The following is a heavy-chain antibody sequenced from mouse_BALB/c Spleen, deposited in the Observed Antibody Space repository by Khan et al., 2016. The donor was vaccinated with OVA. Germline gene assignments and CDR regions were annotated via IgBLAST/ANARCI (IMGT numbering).Heavy chain of an antibody. D-gene: IGHD2-3*01. CDR3: TREGVDGSSFAY. CDR2: IYPSNSNT. J-gene: IGHJ3*01. V-gene: IGHV1-69*02. CDR1: GYTFTDYC. Sequence: QVQLQQSGAELVRPGASVKLSCKASGYTFTDYCIHWVKQRPEQGLEWIGNIYPSNSNTNYDPKFKGKATLTVDTSSNTAYLQLSSLTSEDTAVYYGTREGVDGSSFAYWGQGTLVTVSA.